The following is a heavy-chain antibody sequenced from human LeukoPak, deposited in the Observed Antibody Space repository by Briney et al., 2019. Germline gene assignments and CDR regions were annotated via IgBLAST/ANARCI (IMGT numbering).Heavy chain of an antibody. CDR3: ARGVGATYYYDSSGYWAFDY. Sequence: ASVKVSCKASGYTFTGYYMHWVRQAPGQGLEWMGWINPNSGGTNYAQKFQGRVTMTRDTSISTAYMELSRLRSDDTAVYYCARGVGATYYYDSSGYWAFDYWGQGTLVTVSS. J-gene: IGHJ4*02. D-gene: IGHD3-22*01. CDR2: INPNSGGT. CDR1: GYTFTGYY. V-gene: IGHV1-2*02.